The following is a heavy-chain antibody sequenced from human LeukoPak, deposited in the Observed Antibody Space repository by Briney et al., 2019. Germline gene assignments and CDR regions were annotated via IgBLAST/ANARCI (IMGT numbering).Heavy chain of an antibody. CDR2: INHSGST. J-gene: IGHJ4*02. CDR1: GGSFSGYY. Sequence: SETLSLTCAVYGGSFSGYYWSWIRQPPGKGLEWIGEINHSGSTNYNPSLKSRVTISVDTSKNQFSLKLSSVTAADTAVYYCARGPSDYSSSWYRDYWGQGTLVTVSS. V-gene: IGHV4-34*01. CDR3: ARGPSDYSSSWYRDY. D-gene: IGHD6-13*01.